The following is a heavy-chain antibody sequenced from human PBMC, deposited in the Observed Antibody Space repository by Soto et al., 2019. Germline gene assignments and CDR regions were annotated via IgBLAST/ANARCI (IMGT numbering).Heavy chain of an antibody. CDR3: ARDEGATMNWFDP. D-gene: IGHD1-26*01. CDR2: INPNSGGT. V-gene: IGHV1-2*02. CDR1: GYTFTGYY. Sequence: ASVKVSCKASGYTFTGYYMHWVRQAPGQGLEWMGWINPNSGGTNYAQKFQGRVTMTRDTSISTAYMELSRLRSDDTAVYYCARDEGATMNWFDPWGQGTLVTVSS. J-gene: IGHJ5*02.